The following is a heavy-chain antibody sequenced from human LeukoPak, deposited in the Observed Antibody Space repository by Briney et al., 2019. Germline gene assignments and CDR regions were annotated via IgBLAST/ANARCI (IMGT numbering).Heavy chain of an antibody. Sequence: GGSLRLSCEASGFTFSHYGMHWVRQAPGKGLEWVAVMWSDGTNQYYADSVKGRFTISRDNFKNTVSLQMNSLRAEDTAVYYRAKDAQRGFDYSNSLEHWGQGSLVTVSS. J-gene: IGHJ4*02. V-gene: IGHV3-33*06. CDR3: AKDAQRGFDYSNSLEH. D-gene: IGHD4-11*01. CDR1: GFTFSHYG. CDR2: MWSDGTNQ.